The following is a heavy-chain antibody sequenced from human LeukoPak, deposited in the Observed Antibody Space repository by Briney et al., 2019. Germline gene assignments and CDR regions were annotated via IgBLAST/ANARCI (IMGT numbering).Heavy chain of an antibody. J-gene: IGHJ4*02. CDR3: ARSLYDGSYQPFDY. CDR2: IYHSGST. CDR1: GYSISSGYY. D-gene: IGHD1-26*01. Sequence: PSETLSLTCAVSGYSISSGYYWGWIRQPPGKGLEWIGSIYHSGSTYYNPSLKSRVTISVDTSKNQFSLKLSSVTAADTAVYYCARSLYDGSYQPFDYWGQGTLVTVSS. V-gene: IGHV4-38-2*01.